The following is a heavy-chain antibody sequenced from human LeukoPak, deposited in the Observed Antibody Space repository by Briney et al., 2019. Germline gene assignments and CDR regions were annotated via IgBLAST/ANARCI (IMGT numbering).Heavy chain of an antibody. CDR1: GLTVSNHW. CDR3: ASLDTAKQPLANH. D-gene: IGHD5-18*01. V-gene: IGHV3-7*03. CDR2: IREERGQE. Sequence: GRSLRLSCVASGLTVSNHWMSWVRQAPGKGLEWVANIREERGQEYYVDSVKGRFTISKNSARNSLYLQMNTLRVEDTAMYYCASLDTAKQPLANHWGQGTLVTVSS. J-gene: IGHJ5*02.